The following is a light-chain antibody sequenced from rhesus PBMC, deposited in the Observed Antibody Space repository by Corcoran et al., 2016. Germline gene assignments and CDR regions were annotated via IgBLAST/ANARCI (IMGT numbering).Light chain of an antibody. Sequence: SYDLIQLSSVSVSPGQTARITCGGDSSGSRNVHWYQQKPPQAPVLVIYYNNERPSGIPERFSGSKSGITATLTISGVEAGDEADYYCQVWDSVGDHHIFGSGTRLTVL. CDR3: QVWDSVGDHHI. CDR1: SSGSRN. CDR2: YNN. V-gene: IGLV3-36*02. J-gene: IGLJ1*01.